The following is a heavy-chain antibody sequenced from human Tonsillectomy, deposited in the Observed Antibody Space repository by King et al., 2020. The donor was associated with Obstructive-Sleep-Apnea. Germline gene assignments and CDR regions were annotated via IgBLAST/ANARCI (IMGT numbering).Heavy chain of an antibody. Sequence: VQLVESGGGVVQPGRSLRLSCAASGFTFSSYGMHWVRQAPGKGLEWVAFIRYDGSNKYYADSVKGRFTISRDNSKNTLYLQMNSLRREDTAMYYCAKDGARKSSGYRGPDYWGQGTLVTVSS. D-gene: IGHD3-22*01. CDR1: GFTFSSYG. CDR2: IRYDGSNK. CDR3: AKDGARKSSGYRGPDY. J-gene: IGHJ4*02. V-gene: IGHV3-30*02.